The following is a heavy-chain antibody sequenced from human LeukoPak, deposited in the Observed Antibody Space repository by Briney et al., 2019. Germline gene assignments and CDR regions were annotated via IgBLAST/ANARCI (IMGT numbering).Heavy chain of an antibody. D-gene: IGHD3-3*01. CDR1: GFTFSSYA. CDR2: ISGSGGST. Sequence: GGSLRLSCAASGFTFSSYAMSWVRQAPGKGLEWVSAISGSGGSTYYADSVKGRFTISRDNSKNTLYLQMNSLRAEDTAVYHCAKTLRFLEWFSTYYYGMDVWGQGTTVTVSS. J-gene: IGHJ6*02. CDR3: AKTLRFLEWFSTYYYGMDV. V-gene: IGHV3-23*01.